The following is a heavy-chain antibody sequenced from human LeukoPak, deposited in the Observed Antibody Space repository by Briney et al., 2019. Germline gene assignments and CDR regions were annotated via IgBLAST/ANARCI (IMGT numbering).Heavy chain of an antibody. V-gene: IGHV3-7*03. Sequence: GGSLRLSCAASGFTFSNYWMSWARQSPEKGLEWVANIKQDGSEKYYVDSVKGRFTISRDNAKNSLYLQMNSLRAEDTAVYYCARARMTGKLRGFDYWGQGTLVTVSS. CDR1: GFTFSNYW. D-gene: IGHD1-26*01. CDR3: ARARMTGKLRGFDY. J-gene: IGHJ4*02. CDR2: IKQDGSEK.